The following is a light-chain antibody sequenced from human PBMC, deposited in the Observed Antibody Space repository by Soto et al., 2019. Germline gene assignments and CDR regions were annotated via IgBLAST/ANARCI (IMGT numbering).Light chain of an antibody. CDR2: SAS. Sequence: DIQMTQSPSSLSASVGDRVTITCRASQNIAGFLNWYQQKPGKAPKLLIYSASSLQSGVPSRFSGSGSGTDFTLTISSLQPEDFATYYCQQSYTTPMYSFGQGTRLEIK. J-gene: IGKJ2*03. CDR3: QQSYTTPMYS. V-gene: IGKV1-39*01. CDR1: QNIAGF.